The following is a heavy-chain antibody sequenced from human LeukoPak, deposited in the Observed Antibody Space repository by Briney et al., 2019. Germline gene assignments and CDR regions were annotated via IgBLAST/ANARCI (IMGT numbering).Heavy chain of an antibody. J-gene: IGHJ1*01. CDR2: ISNSGSIL. CDR1: GFTFSSYE. CDR3: TQGMNYDSSAYWHQH. V-gene: IGHV3-48*03. D-gene: IGHD3-22*01. Sequence: GESLRLSCAASGFTFSSYEMNWVRQAPGKRPEWVSYISNSGSILYYADSVRGRFTISRDNAKNSLFLQMNSLRAEDTAVYYCTQGMNYDSSAYWHQHWGQGTLVTVSS.